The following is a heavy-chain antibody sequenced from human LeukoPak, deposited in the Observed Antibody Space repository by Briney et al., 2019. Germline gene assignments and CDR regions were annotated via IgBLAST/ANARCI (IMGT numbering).Heavy chain of an antibody. CDR2: ISSSRSYI. V-gene: IGHV3-21*04. CDR3: ANDSLLRGDGSGSYYPGGFDY. J-gene: IGHJ4*02. D-gene: IGHD3-10*01. Sequence: TGGSLRLSCAASGFTFSSYSMNWVRQAPGKGLEWVASISSSRSYIYYADSVKGRFTIARDNAKKSGDLQINGVGAEDTVLYYCANDSLLRGDGSGSYYPGGFDYWGQGTLVTVSS. CDR1: GFTFSSYS.